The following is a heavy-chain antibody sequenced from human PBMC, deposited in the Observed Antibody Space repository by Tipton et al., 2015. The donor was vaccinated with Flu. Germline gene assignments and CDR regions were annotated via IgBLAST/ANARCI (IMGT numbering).Heavy chain of an antibody. Sequence: TLSLTCTVSGGSISSYYWSWIRQPPGKGLEWIGYIYYSGSTNYNPSLKSRVTISVDTSKNQFSLKLSSVTAADTAVYYCARTTTDSSGYYYYYYYGMDVWGQGTTVTVSS. V-gene: IGHV4-59*01. CDR2: IYYSGST. CDR3: ARTTTDSSGYYYYYYYGMDV. CDR1: GGSISSYY. J-gene: IGHJ6*02. D-gene: IGHD3-22*01.